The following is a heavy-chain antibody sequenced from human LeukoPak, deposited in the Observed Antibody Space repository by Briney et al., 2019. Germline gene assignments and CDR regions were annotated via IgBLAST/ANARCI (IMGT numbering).Heavy chain of an antibody. CDR1: GFTFSSYW. Sequence: GGSLRLSCAASGFTFSSYWMHWVRRAPGKGLVWVSRINTDGSSTSYADSVRGRFTISRDNAKNTLYLQMNSLRAEDTAVYYCARDNYDILTGYLMRVDAFDIWGQGTMVTVSS. CDR3: ARDNYDILTGYLMRVDAFDI. J-gene: IGHJ3*02. D-gene: IGHD3-9*01. V-gene: IGHV3-74*01. CDR2: INTDGSST.